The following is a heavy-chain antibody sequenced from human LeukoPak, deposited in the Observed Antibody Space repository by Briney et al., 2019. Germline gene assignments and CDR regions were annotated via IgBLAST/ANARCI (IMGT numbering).Heavy chain of an antibody. CDR2: IVNSGGST. CDR3: AKEYDILTGYSSDLGY. J-gene: IGHJ4*02. V-gene: IGHV3-23*01. CDR1: GFTFSNYA. Sequence: GGSLRLSCAASGFTFSNYAMSWVRQAPGKGLEWVSTIVNSGGSTFYADSVKGRFTISRDISKNTLYLQMNSLRAEDTAVYYCAKEYDILTGYSSDLGYWGQGTLVTVSS. D-gene: IGHD3-9*01.